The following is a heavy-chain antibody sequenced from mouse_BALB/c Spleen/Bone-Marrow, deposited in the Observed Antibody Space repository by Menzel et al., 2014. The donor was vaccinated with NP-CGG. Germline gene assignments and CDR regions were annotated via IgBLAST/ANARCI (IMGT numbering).Heavy chain of an antibody. J-gene: IGHJ4*01. Sequence: VQLQQPGPGLVQPSQSLSITCTVSGFSLTTYDVVWVRQSPGKGLEWLGVIWSGGSTDYNAAFISRLSINKDNSKSQVFFKMNNLQAYDTAIYYCARRNGNFRYYAMDYWGQGTSVTVSS. CDR1: GFSLTTYD. CDR2: IWSGGST. D-gene: IGHD2-1*01. V-gene: IGHV2-2*01. CDR3: ARRNGNFRYYAMDY.